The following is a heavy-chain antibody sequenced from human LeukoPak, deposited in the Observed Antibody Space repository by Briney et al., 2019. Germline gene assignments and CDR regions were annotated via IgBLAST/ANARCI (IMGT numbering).Heavy chain of an antibody. D-gene: IGHD3-10*01. CDR3: ARLWFGELDVFDY. CDR2: IKQDGSEK. V-gene: IGHV3-7*01. CDR1: GFTFSSYW. Sequence: GGSLRLSCAASGFTFSSYWMSWVRQAPGKGLEWVANIKQDGSEKYYVDSVKGRFTISRDNAKDSLYLQMNSLRAEDTAVYYCARLWFGELDVFDYWGQGTLVTVSS. J-gene: IGHJ4*02.